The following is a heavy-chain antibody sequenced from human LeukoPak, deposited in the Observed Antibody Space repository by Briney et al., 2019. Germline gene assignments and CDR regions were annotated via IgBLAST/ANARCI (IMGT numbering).Heavy chain of an antibody. J-gene: IGHJ4*02. CDR1: GGSINNYY. CDR3: ARHLRGAHHDY. CDR2: ISYSEGT. V-gene: IGHV4-59*01. Sequence: SETLSLTCTVSGGSINNYYWSWIRQPPGKGLEWIGYISYSEGTNYHPSLKSRVTISKDTSKNQFSLKLTPVTAADAAVYYCARHLRGAHHDYWGQGSLVTVSS. D-gene: IGHD5-12*01.